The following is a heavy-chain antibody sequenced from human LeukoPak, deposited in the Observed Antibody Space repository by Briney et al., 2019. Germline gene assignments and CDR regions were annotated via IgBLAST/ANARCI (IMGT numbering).Heavy chain of an antibody. Sequence: PGGSLRLSCAASGFTFSSYAMSWVRQAPGKGLEWVSAISGSGGGTYYADSVKGRFTISRDNSKNTLYLQMNSLRAEDTAVYYCAKDSGSITGTTFSYWGQGTLVTVSS. D-gene: IGHD1-7*01. CDR1: GFTFSSYA. CDR3: AKDSGSITGTTFSY. V-gene: IGHV3-23*01. CDR2: ISGSGGGT. J-gene: IGHJ4*02.